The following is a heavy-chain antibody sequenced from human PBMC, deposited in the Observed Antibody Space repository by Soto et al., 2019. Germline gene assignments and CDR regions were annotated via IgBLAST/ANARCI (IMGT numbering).Heavy chain of an antibody. V-gene: IGHV4-59*01. CDR3: ARASFFGVVVV. J-gene: IGHJ6*02. Sequence: SETLSLTCTVSGGSISSYYWSWIRQPPGRGLEWIGYIYYSGSTNYNPSLKSRVTISVDTSKNQFSLKLSSVTAADTAVYYCARASFFGVVVVWGQGTTVTVSS. CDR1: GGSISSYY. D-gene: IGHD3-3*01. CDR2: IYYSGST.